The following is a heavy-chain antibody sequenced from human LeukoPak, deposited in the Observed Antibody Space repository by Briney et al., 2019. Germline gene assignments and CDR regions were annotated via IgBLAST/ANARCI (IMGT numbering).Heavy chain of an antibody. CDR3: ARDASSSGWFNWFDL. CDR2: ISSSSSYI. D-gene: IGHD6-19*01. J-gene: IGHJ5*02. V-gene: IGHV3-21*01. CDR1: GFTFSSYS. Sequence: GGSLRLSCAASGFTFSSYSMNWVRQAPGKGLEWVSSISSSSSYIYYADSVKGRFTISRDNAKNSLYLQMNSLRAEDTAVYYCARDASSSGWFNWFDLWGQGTLVTVSS.